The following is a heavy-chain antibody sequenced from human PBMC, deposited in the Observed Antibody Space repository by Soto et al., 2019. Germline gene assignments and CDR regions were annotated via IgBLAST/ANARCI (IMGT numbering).Heavy chain of an antibody. D-gene: IGHD4-17*01. J-gene: IGHJ4*02. CDR3: AHRMYGDYVE. V-gene: IGHV2-5*01. Sequence: QITLKESGPTLVEPTQTLTLTCTFSGFSLRTRGMGVGWIRQPPGKTLEWLALIYDNGDERYSPSLESRLTITKDTSKNQVVLTMTNMDPVDTATYFCAHRMYGDYVEWGQGTLVTVSS. CDR2: IYDNGDE. CDR1: GFSLRTRGMG.